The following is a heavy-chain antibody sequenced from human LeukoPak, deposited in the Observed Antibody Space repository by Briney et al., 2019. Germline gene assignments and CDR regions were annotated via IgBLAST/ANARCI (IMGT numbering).Heavy chain of an antibody. CDR3: VREVVLMVYAVGY. V-gene: IGHV1-2*02. CDR2: INPNSGGT. J-gene: IGHJ4*02. Sequence: ASVKVSCKASGYTLTELSMHWVRQAPGKGLEWMGWINPNSGGTNYAQKFQGRVTMTRDTSISTAYMELSRLRFDDTAVYYCVREVVLMVYAVGYWGQGTLVTVSS. CDR1: GYTLTELS. D-gene: IGHD2-8*01.